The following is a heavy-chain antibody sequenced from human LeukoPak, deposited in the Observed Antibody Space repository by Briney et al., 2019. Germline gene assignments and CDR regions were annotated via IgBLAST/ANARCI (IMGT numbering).Heavy chain of an antibody. V-gene: IGHV3-11*01. D-gene: IGHD6-13*01. CDR3: ARGSSSWYEVVWTPDY. CDR2: ISSSGSTI. CDR1: GFTFSDYY. J-gene: IGHJ4*02. Sequence: PGGSLRLSCAASGFTFSDYYMSWIRQAPGKGLEWVSYISSSGSTIYYADSVKGRFTISRDNAKNSLYLQMNGLRAEDTAVYYCARGSSSWYEVVWTPDYWGQGTLVTVSS.